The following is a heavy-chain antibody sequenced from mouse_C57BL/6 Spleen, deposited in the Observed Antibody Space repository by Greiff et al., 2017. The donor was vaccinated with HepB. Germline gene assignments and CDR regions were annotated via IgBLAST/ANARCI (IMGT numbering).Heavy chain of an antibody. V-gene: IGHV1-64*01. Sequence: QVHVKQSGAELVKPGASVKLSCKASGYTFTSYWMHWVKQRPGQGLEWIGMIHPNSGSTNYNEKFKSKATLTVDKSSSTAYMQLSSLTSEDSAVYYCARRSVYDGSLDYWGQGTTLTVSS. CDR3: ARRSVYDGSLDY. CDR1: GYTFTSYW. J-gene: IGHJ2*01. D-gene: IGHD2-3*01. CDR2: IHPNSGST.